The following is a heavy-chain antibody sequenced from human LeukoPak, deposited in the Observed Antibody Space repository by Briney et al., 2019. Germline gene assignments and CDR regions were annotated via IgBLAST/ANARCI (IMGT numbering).Heavy chain of an antibody. J-gene: IGHJ4*02. D-gene: IGHD3-3*01. CDR2: INPEGSEK. CDR1: GLTFSSSW. CDR3: ARALSG. Sequence: GGSLRLSCAVSGLTFSSSWMDWVRQAPGKGLEWVASINPEGSEKYYVDSVKGRFSISRDNAKNSLYLQMNSLRAEDTAVYYCARALSGWGQGTLVTVSS. V-gene: IGHV3-7*03.